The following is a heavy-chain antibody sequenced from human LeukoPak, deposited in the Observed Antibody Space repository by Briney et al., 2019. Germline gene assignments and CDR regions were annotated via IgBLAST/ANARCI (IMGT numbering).Heavy chain of an antibody. J-gene: IGHJ4*02. Sequence: GGSLRLSCAASGFTFSGYAMSWVRQAPGKGLEWVSSISGSGDKTYYADSVKGQFTISRDNSKNTLYLQMNSLGAEDTAVYYCARYSRTTGTTSNFDYWGQGTLVTVSS. CDR2: ISGSGDKT. D-gene: IGHD1-1*01. CDR3: ARYSRTTGTTSNFDY. V-gene: IGHV3-23*01. CDR1: GFTFSGYA.